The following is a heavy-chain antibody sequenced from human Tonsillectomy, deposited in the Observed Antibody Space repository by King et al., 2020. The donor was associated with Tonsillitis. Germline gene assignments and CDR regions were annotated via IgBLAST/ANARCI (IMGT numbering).Heavy chain of an antibody. CDR2: ISWNSGSI. CDR1: GFTFDDYA. V-gene: IGHV3-9*01. CDR3: AKPRDGYNYFDY. D-gene: IGHD5-24*01. Sequence: VQLVESGGGLVQPGRSLRLSCAASGFTFDDYAMHWVRQAPGKGLEWVSGISWNSGSIGYADSVKGRFTISRDNAKNSLYLQMNSLRAEDTALYYCAKPRDGYNYFDYWGQGTLVTVSS. J-gene: IGHJ4*02.